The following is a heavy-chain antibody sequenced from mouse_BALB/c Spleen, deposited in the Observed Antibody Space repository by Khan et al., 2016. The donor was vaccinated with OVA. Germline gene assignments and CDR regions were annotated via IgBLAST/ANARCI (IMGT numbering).Heavy chain of an antibody. Sequence: QLEESGPGLVKPSQSLSLTCTVTGYSITSDYAWNWIRQFPGNKLEWMGYISSTGRTNYNPSLKSRISITRDTSQNQFFLQLKSVTTEDTATYYCARALYYSYGYALDCWGRGTSITVSS. CDR2: ISSTGRT. J-gene: IGHJ4*01. CDR1: GYSITSDYA. CDR3: ARALYYSYGYALDC. D-gene: IGHD2-14*01. V-gene: IGHV3-2*02.